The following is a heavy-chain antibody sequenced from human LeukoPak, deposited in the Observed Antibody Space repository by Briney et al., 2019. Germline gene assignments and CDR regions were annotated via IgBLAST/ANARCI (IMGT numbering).Heavy chain of an antibody. CDR1: GFTFNNAW. Sequence: PGGSLRLSCAASGFTFNNAWMSWVRQAPGKGLEWVGRVKSKTDGKTDGGTTNYAAPVKGRFTISRDDSKNTLYLQMNSLKTEDTAVYYCTTENIVATIGDFWGQGTLVTVSS. CDR3: TTENIVATIGDF. J-gene: IGHJ4*02. D-gene: IGHD5-12*01. V-gene: IGHV3-15*01. CDR2: VKSKTDGKTDGGTT.